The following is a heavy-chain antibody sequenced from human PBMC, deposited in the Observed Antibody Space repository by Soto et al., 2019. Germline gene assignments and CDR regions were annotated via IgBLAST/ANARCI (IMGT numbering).Heavy chain of an antibody. CDR2: VNPNSGGT. CDR3: ARSYGDFPFYYYYFGMDV. D-gene: IGHD4-17*01. Sequence: QVQLVQSGAEVKKPGAPVKVSCKASGYTFTGYYMHWVQQAPGQGLEWMGWVNPNSGGTNYAQKFQGWVTMTRDTSVSTAYIELSRLRSDDTAVYYCARSYGDFPFYYYYFGMDVWGQGTTVTDSS. V-gene: IGHV1-2*04. J-gene: IGHJ6*02. CDR1: GYTFTGYY.